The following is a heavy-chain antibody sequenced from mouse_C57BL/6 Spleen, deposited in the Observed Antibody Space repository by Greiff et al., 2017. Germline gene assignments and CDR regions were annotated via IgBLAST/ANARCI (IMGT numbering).Heavy chain of an antibody. J-gene: IGHJ4*01. CDR3: TTRYYGSMDYYAMDY. CDR2: IDPENGDT. V-gene: IGHV14-4*01. D-gene: IGHD1-1*01. CDR1: GFNIKDDY. Sequence: VQLQQSGAELVRPGASVKLSCTASGFNIKDDYMHWVKQRPEQGLEWIGWIDPENGDTEYASKFQGKATITADTSSNTAYLQLSSLTSEDTAVYSCTTRYYGSMDYYAMDYWGQGTSVTVSS.